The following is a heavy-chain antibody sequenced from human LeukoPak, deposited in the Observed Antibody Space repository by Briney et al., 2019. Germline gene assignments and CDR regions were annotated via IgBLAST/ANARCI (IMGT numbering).Heavy chain of an antibody. J-gene: IGHJ6*03. CDR2: IKSQTDGGTT. CDR3: STLPRLILIPARQSHYYYMDV. V-gene: IGHV3-15*01. Sequence: PGGSLRLSCAASGFTFSNAWMSWVRQAPGKGLEWVGRIKSQTDGGTTDYAAPVKGRFTISRDDSKNTLYLQMNSLQTEDTAVYYCSTLPRLILIPARQSHYYYMDVWGKGTTVTVSS. CDR1: GFTFSNAW. D-gene: IGHD6-6*01.